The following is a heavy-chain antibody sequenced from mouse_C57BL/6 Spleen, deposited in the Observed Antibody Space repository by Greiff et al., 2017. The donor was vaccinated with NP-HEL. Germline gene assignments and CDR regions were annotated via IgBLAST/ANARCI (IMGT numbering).Heavy chain of an antibody. V-gene: IGHV1-26*01. CDR1: GYTFTDYY. J-gene: IGHJ2*01. CDR3: ARLRALFDY. CDR2: INPNNGGT. D-gene: IGHD3-1*01. Sequence: VQLQQSGPELVKPGASVKISCKASGYTFTDYYMNWVKQSHGKSLEWIGDINPNNGGTSYNQKFKGKATLTVDKSSSTAYMELRSLTSEDSAVYYCARLRALFDYWGQGTTLTVSS.